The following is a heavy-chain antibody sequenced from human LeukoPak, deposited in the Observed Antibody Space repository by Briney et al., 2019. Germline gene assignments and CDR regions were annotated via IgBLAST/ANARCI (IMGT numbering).Heavy chain of an antibody. CDR2: INPNSGGT. CDR3: ARGYCSGGRCYDILNYQYGMDV. D-gene: IGHD2-15*01. CDR1: GGTFSSYA. V-gene: IGHV1-2*02. J-gene: IGHJ6*02. Sequence: ASVTVSCKASGGTFSSYAISWVRQAPGQGLEWMGWINPNSGGTNYAQKFQGRVTMTRDTSISTAYMELSRLRSEDTAVYYCARGYCSGGRCYDILNYQYGMDVWGQGTTVTVSS.